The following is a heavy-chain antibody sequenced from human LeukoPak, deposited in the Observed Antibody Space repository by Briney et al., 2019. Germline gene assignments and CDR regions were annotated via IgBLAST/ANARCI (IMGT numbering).Heavy chain of an antibody. CDR1: GFTFSSYA. J-gene: IGHJ6*02. CDR3: AKDRRGYSGYGYDYYGMDV. Sequence: PGGSLRLSCAASGFTFSSYAMSWVRQAPGKGLEWVSAISGSGGSTYYADSVKGRLTISRDNSKNTLYLQMNSLRAEDTAVYYCAKDRRGYSGYGYDYYGMDVWGQGTTVTVSS. CDR2: ISGSGGST. D-gene: IGHD5-12*01. V-gene: IGHV3-23*01.